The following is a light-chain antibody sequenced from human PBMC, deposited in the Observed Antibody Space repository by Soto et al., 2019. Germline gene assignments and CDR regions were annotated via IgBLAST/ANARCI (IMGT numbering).Light chain of an antibody. V-gene: IGKV3D-20*02. Sequence: IVMTQSPDTLSVSPRERATLSCGASQSVSSSYLAWYQQKPGQAPRLLIYGSSTRATGIPARFSGSGSGTDFTLTISSLDPEDSAVYYCHQRYNWLTFGGGTKVDIK. CDR3: HQRYNWLT. J-gene: IGKJ4*01. CDR1: QSVSSSY. CDR2: GSS.